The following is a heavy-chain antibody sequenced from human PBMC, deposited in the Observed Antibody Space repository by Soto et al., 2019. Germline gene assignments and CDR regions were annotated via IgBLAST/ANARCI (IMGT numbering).Heavy chain of an antibody. CDR3: ARRFCSGGSCYFDY. CDR1: GYTFTSYW. Sequence: PGESLKISCKGSGYTFTSYWFGWCRRMPGKGLEWMGIIYPGDSDTRYSPSFQGQVTIAADKSISTAYLQWSSLEASDTAMYYCARRFCSGGSCYFDYWGQGTLVTVSS. CDR2: IYPGDSDT. J-gene: IGHJ4*02. D-gene: IGHD2-15*01. V-gene: IGHV5-51*01.